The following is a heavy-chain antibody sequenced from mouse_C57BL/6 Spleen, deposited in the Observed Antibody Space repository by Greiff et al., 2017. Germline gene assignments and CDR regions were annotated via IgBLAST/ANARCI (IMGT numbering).Heavy chain of an antibody. CDR2: IYPGDGDT. CDR1: GYAFSSYW. J-gene: IGHJ4*01. Sequence: QVQLKESGAELVKPGASVKISCKASGYAFSSYWMNWVKQRPGKGLEWIGQIYPGDGDTNYNGKFKGKATLTADKSSSTAYMQLSSLTSEDSAVYVCAREAGGVSDAMDYWGQGTSVTVSS. D-gene: IGHD4-1*01. V-gene: IGHV1-80*01. CDR3: AREAGGVSDAMDY.